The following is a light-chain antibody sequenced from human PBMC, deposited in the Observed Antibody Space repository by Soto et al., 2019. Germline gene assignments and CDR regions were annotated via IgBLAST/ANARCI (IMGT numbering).Light chain of an antibody. V-gene: IGLV2-14*03. CDR2: DVR. CDR1: SSDVGYYNY. CDR3: SSYTGRSTYF. J-gene: IGLJ1*01. Sequence: QSALTQPASVSGSPGQSITISCTGTSSDVGYYNYVSWYQQHPGKAPKLMIYDVRNRPSGVSNRFSGSKSGNTASLTISGLQAEEEVVSYCSSYTGRSTYFLGPGTKVT.